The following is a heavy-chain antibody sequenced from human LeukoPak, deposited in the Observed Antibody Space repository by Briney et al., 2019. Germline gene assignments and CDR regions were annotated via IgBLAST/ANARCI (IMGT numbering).Heavy chain of an antibody. V-gene: IGHV5-51*01. CDR2: IYPGDSDT. J-gene: IGHJ4*02. CDR1: GYSFTCFW. CDR3: ARQEWLVTSQTEFDY. D-gene: IGHD6-19*01. Sequence: GESLKISCQGSGYSFTCFWIAWVRQMPGKGLEWMGIIYPGDSDTRYSPSFQGQVTISADKSITTAYLQWSSLKASDTAMYYCARQEWLVTSQTEFDYWGQGTLVTVSS.